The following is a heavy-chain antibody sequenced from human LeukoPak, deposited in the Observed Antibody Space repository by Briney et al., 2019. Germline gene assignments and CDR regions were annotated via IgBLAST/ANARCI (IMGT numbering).Heavy chain of an antibody. CDR1: SGSISSYY. V-gene: IGHV4-59*01. CDR3: ARDTYYYDSSGYYYRPYWYFDL. CDR2: IYYSGSS. Sequence: SETLSLTCIVSSGSISSYYWSWIRQPPGKGLEWIGYIYYSGSSNYNPSLKSRVTISVDTSKNHFSLRLSSVTAADTAVYYCARDTYYYDSSGYYYRPYWYFDLWGRGTLVTVSS. J-gene: IGHJ2*01. D-gene: IGHD3-22*01.